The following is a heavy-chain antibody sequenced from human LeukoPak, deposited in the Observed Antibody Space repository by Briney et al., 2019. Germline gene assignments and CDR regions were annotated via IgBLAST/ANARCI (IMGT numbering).Heavy chain of an antibody. CDR3: AYLDSSGYYYGRLRY. J-gene: IGHJ4*02. CDR1: GFTFSDHA. Sequence: PGGSLRLSCAGSGFTFSDHALTWVRQSPGKGLESVASINAGGDRKHYADSVKGRFTISGDNSKNTLYLQMNSLRAEDTAIYFCAYLDSSGYYYGRLRYWGQGTPVTVSS. V-gene: IGHV3-23*01. D-gene: IGHD3-22*01. CDR2: INAGGDRK.